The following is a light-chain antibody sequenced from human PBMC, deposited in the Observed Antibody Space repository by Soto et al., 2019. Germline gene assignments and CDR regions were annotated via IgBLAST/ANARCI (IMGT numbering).Light chain of an antibody. J-gene: IGLJ1*01. CDR2: LNSDGSH. CDR1: SGLSSYA. V-gene: IGLV4-69*01. Sequence: QPVLTQSPSASASLGASVKLTCTLSSGLSSYAIAWHQQQPEKGPRYLMKLNSDGSHSKGDGIPDRFSGSSSGAERYLIISSLQSEDEADYYCQTWGTGIHVFGTGTKLTVL. CDR3: QTWGTGIHV.